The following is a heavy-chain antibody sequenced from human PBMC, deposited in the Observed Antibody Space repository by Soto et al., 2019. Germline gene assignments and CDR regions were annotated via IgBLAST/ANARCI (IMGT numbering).Heavy chain of an antibody. CDR3: ASRSTMIVVVSDY. J-gene: IGHJ4*02. Sequence: GGSLRLSCAASGFTFSSYEMNWVRQAPGKGLEWVSYISSSGSTIYYADSVKGRFTISRDNAKNSLYLQMNSLRAEDTAVYYCASRSTMIVVVSDYWGQGTLVTVSS. V-gene: IGHV3-48*03. D-gene: IGHD3-22*01. CDR1: GFTFSSYE. CDR2: ISSSGSTI.